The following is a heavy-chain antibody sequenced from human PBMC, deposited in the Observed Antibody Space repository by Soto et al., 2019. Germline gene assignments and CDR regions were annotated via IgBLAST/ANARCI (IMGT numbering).Heavy chain of an antibody. CDR3: AKRMRGQWLVAFDY. V-gene: IGHV1-8*01. CDR1: GYTFTSYV. J-gene: IGHJ4*02. D-gene: IGHD6-19*01. CDR2: MNPNSGNI. Sequence: QVQLVQSGAEVKKPGASVKVSCKASGYTFTSYVINWVRQATGQGLEWMGWMNPNSGNIGYAQKFQGRITMTRNTSINTAYMELSSLRSEDTAVYYCAKRMRGQWLVAFDYWGQGTLVTVSS.